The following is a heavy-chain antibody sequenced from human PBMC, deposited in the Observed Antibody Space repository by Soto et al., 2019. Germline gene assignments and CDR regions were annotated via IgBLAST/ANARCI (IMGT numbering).Heavy chain of an antibody. V-gene: IGHV4-59*12. J-gene: IGHJ6*02. Sequence: SETLSLTCTVSGGSISRYYWSWSRQPPGKGLEWIGYIYYSGSTNYNPSLKSRVTISVDKSKNQFSLKLSSVTAADTAVYYCARGYSSGWSPYYYYGMDVWGQGTTVTVSS. CDR2: IYYSGST. D-gene: IGHD6-19*01. CDR1: GGSISRYY. CDR3: ARGYSSGWSPYYYYGMDV.